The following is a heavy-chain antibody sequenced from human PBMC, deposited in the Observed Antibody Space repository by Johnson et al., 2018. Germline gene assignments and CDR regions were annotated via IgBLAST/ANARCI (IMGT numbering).Heavy chain of an antibody. CDR3: ARESPVGYIDVFDI. CDR1: EFMFSRYS. D-gene: IGHD5-18*01. CDR2: ISGSSGSI. Sequence: EVQLLESGGGLVHPGGSLRLSCAASEFMFSRYSMNWVRQAPGKGLEWVSYISGSSGSIYYADSVRGRFTISRDNAKNSLYLQRNSLRAEDTAVDYCARESPVGYIDVFDIWGQGTMVTVSS. V-gene: IGHV3-48*01. J-gene: IGHJ3*02.